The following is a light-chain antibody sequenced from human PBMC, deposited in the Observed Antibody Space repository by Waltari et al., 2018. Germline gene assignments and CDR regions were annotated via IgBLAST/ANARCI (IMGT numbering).Light chain of an antibody. CDR2: QDT. Sequence: SYELTQPPSVSVSPGQTASITCSGDILGNKYASWYQQKPGQSPLLVIYQDTKRPSESPERFSGSKSANAATLTITGTQARDEADYYCQALGTGAWVFGGGTKLTVL. J-gene: IGLJ3*02. CDR3: QALGTGAWV. V-gene: IGLV3-1*01. CDR1: ILGNKY.